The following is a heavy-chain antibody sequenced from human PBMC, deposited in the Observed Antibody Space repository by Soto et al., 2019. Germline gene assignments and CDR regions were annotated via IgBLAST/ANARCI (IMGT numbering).Heavy chain of an antibody. CDR2: INHDGST. CDR3: ARESGAGSTNWFDP. D-gene: IGHD1-7*01. Sequence: PSETLSLTCAVSGGSISSGGYSWRWVRQPPGLGLEWIGDINHDGSTYYNPSLKSRVTISVDRSKNHFSLNLNSVTAADTAVYYCARESGAGSTNWFDPWGQGTLVTVSS. V-gene: IGHV4-30-2*01. CDR1: GGSISSGGYS. J-gene: IGHJ5*02.